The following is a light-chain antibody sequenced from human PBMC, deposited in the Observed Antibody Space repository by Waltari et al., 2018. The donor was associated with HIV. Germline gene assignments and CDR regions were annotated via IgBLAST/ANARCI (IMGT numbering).Light chain of an antibody. CDR3: CSYDGGRAPIWV. CDR2: DVS. CDR1: SGDVGAYDL. Sequence: QSALARPASVSGSPGQSITISCTGTSGDVGAYDLVSWYQQHPGKVPKLLIYDVSSRPSGVSIRFSGSKSGNTASLTISGLQTEDEADYYCCSYDGGRAPIWVFGGGTKLTVL. V-gene: IGLV2-23*02. J-gene: IGLJ3*02.